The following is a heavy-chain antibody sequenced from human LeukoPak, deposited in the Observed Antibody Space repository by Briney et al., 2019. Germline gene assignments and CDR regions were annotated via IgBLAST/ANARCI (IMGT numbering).Heavy chain of an antibody. CDR2: IWYDGSNK. CDR1: GFTFNNHA. J-gene: IGHJ6*03. Sequence: PGGSLRLSCAASGFTFNNHAMNWARQAPGKGLEWVAVIWYDGSNKYYADSVKGRFTISRDNSKNTLYLQMNSLRAEDTAVYYCAKVSTAMAKNYYYMDVWGKGTTVTVSS. D-gene: IGHD5-18*01. V-gene: IGHV3-33*06. CDR3: AKVSTAMAKNYYYMDV.